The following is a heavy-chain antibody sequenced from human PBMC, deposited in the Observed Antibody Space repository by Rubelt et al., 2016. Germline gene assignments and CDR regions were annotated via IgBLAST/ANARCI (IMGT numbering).Heavy chain of an antibody. CDR2: IFYSGST. CDR1: GGSISSSSYY. V-gene: IGHV4-39*01. J-gene: IGHJ4*02. D-gene: IGHD4-11*01. Sequence: QLQLQESGPGLVKPSETLSLTCTVSGGSISSSSYYWGWIRQPPGKGLEWIGSIFYSGSTYYNPSLKSRGTISVDTSKNQFSLKLSSVTAADTAVYYCAKTVALYYFDYWGQGTLVTVSS. CDR3: AKTVALYYFDY.